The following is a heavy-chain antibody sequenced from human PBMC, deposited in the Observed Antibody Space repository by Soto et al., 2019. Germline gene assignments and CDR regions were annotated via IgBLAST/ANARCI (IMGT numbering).Heavy chain of an antibody. J-gene: IGHJ4*02. V-gene: IGHV3-23*01. D-gene: IGHD3-3*01. CDR1: GFTFSSYA. CDR3: AKDSLRFLEWLFGSYFDY. CDR2: ISGSGGST. Sequence: GGSLRLSCAASGFTFSSYAMSWVRQAPGKGLEWVSAISGSGGSTYYADSVKGRFTISRDNSKNTLYLQMNSLSAEDTAVYYCAKDSLRFLEWLFGSYFDYWGQGTLVTVSS.